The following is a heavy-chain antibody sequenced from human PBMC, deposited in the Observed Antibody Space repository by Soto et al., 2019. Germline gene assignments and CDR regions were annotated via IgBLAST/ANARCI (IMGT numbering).Heavy chain of an antibody. J-gene: IGHJ3*02. V-gene: IGHV3-66*01. Sequence: GGSLRLSCAASGFTVSSNYMSWVRQAPGKGLEWVSVIYSGGSTFYADSVKGRFAISRDNSRNTLYLQMNSLRAEDTAVYYCAKDEGLPVVGAFDIWGQGTMVTVSS. CDR1: GFTVSSNY. D-gene: IGHD2-15*01. CDR3: AKDEGLPVVGAFDI. CDR2: IYSGGST.